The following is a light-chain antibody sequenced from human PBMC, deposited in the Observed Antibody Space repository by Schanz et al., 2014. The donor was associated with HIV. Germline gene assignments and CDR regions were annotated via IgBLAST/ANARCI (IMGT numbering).Light chain of an antibody. CDR3: SAWDDSLNGWV. J-gene: IGLJ3*02. Sequence: QSVLTQPPSLSGAPGQRVSLSCNGTTSNIGAGYDVHWYQQFPGTAPRLLVFDNNNRPSGVPDRFSGSRSGTSASLAISGLQSEDEADYYCSAWDDSLNGWVFGGGTKLTVL. CDR2: DNN. V-gene: IGLV1-40*01. CDR1: TSNIGAGYD.